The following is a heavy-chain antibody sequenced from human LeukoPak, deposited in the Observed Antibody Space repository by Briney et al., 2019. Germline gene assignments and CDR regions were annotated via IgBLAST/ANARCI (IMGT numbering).Heavy chain of an antibody. CDR2: IYYSGST. Sequence: SETLSLTCTVSGGSISSYYWSWIRQPPGKGLEYIGYIYYSGSTNCNPSLKSRVTISADTSKNQFSLKLSSVTAADTAVYYCARGILTGLDYFDYWGQGTLVTVSS. D-gene: IGHD3-9*01. CDR1: GGSISSYY. V-gene: IGHV4-59*01. CDR3: ARGILTGLDYFDY. J-gene: IGHJ4*02.